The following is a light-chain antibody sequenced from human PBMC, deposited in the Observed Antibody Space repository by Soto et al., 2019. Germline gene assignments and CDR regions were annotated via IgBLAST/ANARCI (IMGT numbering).Light chain of an antibody. Sequence: EIVMTQSPDTLFVSLGEGATLSCRASQSVSSHLAWYQHKPGQAPRLLIYGASTRASGIPARFSGSGSGTEFTLTISSLQPDDFATYYCQQYNSYSRTFGQGTKVDIK. V-gene: IGKV3-15*01. CDR3: QQYNSYSRT. CDR1: QSVSSH. CDR2: GAS. J-gene: IGKJ1*01.